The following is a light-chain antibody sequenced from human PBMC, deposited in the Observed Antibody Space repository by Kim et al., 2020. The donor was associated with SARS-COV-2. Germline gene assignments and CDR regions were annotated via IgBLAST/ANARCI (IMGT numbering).Light chain of an antibody. J-gene: IGLJ1*01. CDR1: KLGDKY. Sequence: SVSPGQTASITCSGDKLGDKYACLYQQKPGQSPVLVIYQDSTRPSGIPEPFSGSNSGNTATLTISGTQAMDEADYYCQAWDSSTEVFGTGTKVTVL. CDR2: QDS. V-gene: IGLV3-1*01. CDR3: QAWDSSTEV.